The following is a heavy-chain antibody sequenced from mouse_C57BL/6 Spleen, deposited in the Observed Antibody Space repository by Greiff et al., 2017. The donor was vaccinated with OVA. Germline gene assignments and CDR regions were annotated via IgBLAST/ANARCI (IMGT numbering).Heavy chain of an antibody. CDR3: AREGYGSSYWFAY. V-gene: IGHV1-26*01. Sequence: EVQLQQSGPELVKPGASVKISCKASGYTFTDYYMNWVKQSHGKSLEWIGDINPNNGGTSYNQKFKGKATLTVDKSSSTAYMELRSLTSEDSAVYYCAREGYGSSYWFAYWGQGTLVTVSA. J-gene: IGHJ3*01. D-gene: IGHD1-1*01. CDR1: GYTFTDYY. CDR2: INPNNGGT.